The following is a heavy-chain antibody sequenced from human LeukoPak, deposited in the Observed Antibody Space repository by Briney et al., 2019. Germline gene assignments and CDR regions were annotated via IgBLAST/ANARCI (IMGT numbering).Heavy chain of an antibody. J-gene: IGHJ5*02. Sequence: GGSLRLSCAASGFTFGKYAMNWVRQAPGERLEWLSSITGDALHTYYADSVKGRFTISRDNSNNTIYFQMNSLRVDDTAVYYCVKAPLSSCVGVRRYFFEHWAQGTLVTVSS. V-gene: IGHV3-23*01. CDR1: GFTFGKYA. D-gene: IGHD2-21*01. CDR3: VKAPLSSCVGVRRYFFEH. CDR2: ITGDALHT.